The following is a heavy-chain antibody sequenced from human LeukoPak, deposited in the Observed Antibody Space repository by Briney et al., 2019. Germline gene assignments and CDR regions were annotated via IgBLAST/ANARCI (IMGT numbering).Heavy chain of an antibody. CDR1: GFTFSSYG. Sequence: PGGSLRLSCAASGFTFSSYGMHWVRQAPGKGLEWVAVIWYDGSNKYYADSVKGRFTISRDNSKNTLYLQMNSLRAEDTAVYYCAKESLWFGELPPFDYWGQGTLVTVSS. J-gene: IGHJ4*02. CDR3: AKESLWFGELPPFDY. D-gene: IGHD3-10*01. V-gene: IGHV3-33*06. CDR2: IWYDGSNK.